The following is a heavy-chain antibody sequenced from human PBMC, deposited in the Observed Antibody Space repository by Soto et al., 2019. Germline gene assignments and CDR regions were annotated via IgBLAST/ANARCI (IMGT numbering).Heavy chain of an antibody. V-gene: IGHV1-3*01. J-gene: IGHJ4*02. CDR1: GYTFTSYA. CDR3: ARDLDYYDSSGYYLDY. Sequence: ASVKVSCKASGYTFTSYAMHWVRQAPGQRPEWMGWINAGNGNTKYSQKFQGRVTITRDTSASTAYMELSSLRSEDTAVYYCARDLDYYDSSGYYLDYWGQGTLVTVSS. D-gene: IGHD3-22*01. CDR2: INAGNGNT.